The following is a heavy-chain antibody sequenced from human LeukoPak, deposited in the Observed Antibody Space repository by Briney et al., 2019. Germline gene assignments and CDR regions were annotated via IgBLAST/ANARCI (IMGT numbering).Heavy chain of an antibody. CDR3: AREYYQLLDY. D-gene: IGHD2-2*01. Sequence: PSETLSLTCTVSGGSISSYYWSWIRQPPGKGLEWIGYIYYSGSTNYNPSLKSRVTISVDTSKNQFSLKLSSVTAADTAVYYCAREYYQLLDYWGQGTLVTVSS. V-gene: IGHV4-59*01. J-gene: IGHJ4*02. CDR2: IYYSGST. CDR1: GGSISSYY.